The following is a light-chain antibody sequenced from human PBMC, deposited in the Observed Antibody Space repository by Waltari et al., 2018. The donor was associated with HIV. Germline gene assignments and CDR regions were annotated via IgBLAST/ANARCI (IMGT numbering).Light chain of an antibody. Sequence: DIQMTQSPSALSASIGDRVTITCRASQCISKNLAWLQQKPGKAPKSLIYAASSLHSGVPSKFSGSGSGTDFTLTISGLQPEDFGTYYCQQYNDFPLTFGGGTRVEIK. V-gene: IGKV1-16*02. CDR3: QQYNDFPLT. CDR1: QCISKN. CDR2: AAS. J-gene: IGKJ4*01.